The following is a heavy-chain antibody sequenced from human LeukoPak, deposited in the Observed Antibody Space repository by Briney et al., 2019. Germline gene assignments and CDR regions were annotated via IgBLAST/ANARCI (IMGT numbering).Heavy chain of an antibody. D-gene: IGHD5-18*01. CDR2: IYYSGST. CDR3: ASNVDTAMVSHKNWFDP. V-gene: IGHV4-39*07. J-gene: IGHJ5*02. Sequence: SETLSLTCSVSGVSISSGSNYWGWIRQPPGKTLEWIGSIYYSGSTYYNPSLKSRVTISVDTSKNQFSLKLSSVTAADTAAYYCASNVDTAMVSHKNWFDPWGQGTLVTVSS. CDR1: GVSISSGSNY.